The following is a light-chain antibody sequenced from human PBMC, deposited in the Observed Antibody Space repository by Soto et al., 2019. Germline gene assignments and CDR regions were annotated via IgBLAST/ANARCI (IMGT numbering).Light chain of an antibody. J-gene: IGLJ2*01. Sequence: QLVLTQPPSVSGAPGQRVTISCTGSSSNIGAGYDVHWYQQLPGTAPKLLIYGNSNRPSGVPDRFSGSKSGTSASLVITGLQAEDEADYYCQSYDSSLSVVVFGGGTKLTVL. CDR2: GNS. CDR1: SSNIGAGYD. V-gene: IGLV1-40*01. CDR3: QSYDSSLSVVV.